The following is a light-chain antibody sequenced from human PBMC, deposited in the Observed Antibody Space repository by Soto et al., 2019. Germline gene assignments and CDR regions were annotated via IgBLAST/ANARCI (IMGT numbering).Light chain of an antibody. CDR3: QLYGVSPKT. Sequence: EIVLTQSPGTLSLSPGERATLSCRASQTLTNTYLAWYQQKPGQAPRLLIFDASTRATGIPDRFSGSGSGTDLTLTISILEPEDFAVYCCQLYGVSPKTFGQGTNVEVK. CDR2: DAS. V-gene: IGKV3-20*01. CDR1: QTLTNTY. J-gene: IGKJ1*01.